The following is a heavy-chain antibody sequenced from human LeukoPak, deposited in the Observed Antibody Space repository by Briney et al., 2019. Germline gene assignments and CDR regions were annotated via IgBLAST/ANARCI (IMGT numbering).Heavy chain of an antibody. CDR1: GGSISNYY. CDR3: ARDFNGANSFDS. D-gene: IGHD4/OR15-4a*01. V-gene: IGHV4-59*01. Sequence: SETLSLTCTVSGGSISNYYWNWIRQPPGKGLEWIAYIYYSGSTNYNPSLKSRVTISVDTSKNQFSLKLGSVTAADMAVYYCARDFNGANSFDSWGQGTLVTVSS. CDR2: IYYSGST. J-gene: IGHJ4*02.